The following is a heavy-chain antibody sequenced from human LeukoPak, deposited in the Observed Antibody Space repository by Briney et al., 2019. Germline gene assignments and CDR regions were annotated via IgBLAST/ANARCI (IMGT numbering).Heavy chain of an antibody. V-gene: IGHV4-59*11. CDR3: ARDLVTVTKGFDI. D-gene: IGHD4-17*01. Sequence: SETLSLTCAVSTDSFSSHYWTWIRQPPGKGLEWIGYISYIGGTNYNPSLKSRVTISIDTSKNQFSLKLSSVTAADTAVYYCARDLVTVTKGFDIWGQGTMVSVSS. CDR1: TDSFSSHY. CDR2: ISYIGGT. J-gene: IGHJ3*02.